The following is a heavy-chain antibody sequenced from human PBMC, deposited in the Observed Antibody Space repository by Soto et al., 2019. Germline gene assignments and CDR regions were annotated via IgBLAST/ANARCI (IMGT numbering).Heavy chain of an antibody. J-gene: IGHJ4*02. CDR2: IIPIFGTA. D-gene: IGHD3-22*01. V-gene: IGHV1-69*06. CDR1: GGTFSSYA. CDR3: ASHFRESSGISPMYY. Sequence: QVQLVQSGAEVKNPGSSVKVSCKASGGTFSSYAISWVRQAPGQGLEWMGGIIPIFGTANYAQKFQGRVTITADKSTSTAYMELCGLRSEDTAVYDCASHFRESSGISPMYYWGPGSLVNVSS.